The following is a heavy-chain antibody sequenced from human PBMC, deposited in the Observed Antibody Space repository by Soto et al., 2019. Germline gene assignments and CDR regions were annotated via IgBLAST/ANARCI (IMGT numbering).Heavy chain of an antibody. CDR1: GFTFSSYW. CDR3: ARELPPDL. D-gene: IGHD2-15*01. V-gene: IGHV3-53*01. Sequence: GGSLRLSCAASGFTFSSYWMNWVRQAPGKGLEWVSIIWSAGLTYYADSVRGRFTISRDISKNILFLQMNNLRAEDSAIYYCARELPPDLWGQGTLVTVSS. CDR2: IWSAGLT. J-gene: IGHJ5*02.